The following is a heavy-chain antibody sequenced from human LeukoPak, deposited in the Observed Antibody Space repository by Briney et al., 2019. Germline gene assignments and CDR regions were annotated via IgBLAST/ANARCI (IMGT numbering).Heavy chain of an antibody. D-gene: IGHD3-3*01. J-gene: IGHJ3*02. CDR2: ISWNSGSI. CDR1: GFTFDDYA. CDR3: AKGRFLEWSRDAFDI. Sequence: PGGSLRLSCAASGFTFDDYAMHWVRQAPGKGLEWVSGISWNSGSIGYADSVKGRFTISRDNAKNSLYLQMNSLRAEDTALYYCAKGRFLEWSRDAFDIWGQGTMVTVSS. V-gene: IGHV3-9*01.